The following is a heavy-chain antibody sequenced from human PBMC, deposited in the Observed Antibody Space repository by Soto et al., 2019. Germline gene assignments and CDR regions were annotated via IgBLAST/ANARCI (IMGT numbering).Heavy chain of an antibody. D-gene: IGHD3-9*01. V-gene: IGHV4-59*01. CDR2: IYYSGST. CDR3: ASGYYDILTGHNWFEP. CDR1: GGSISSYY. J-gene: IGHJ5*02. Sequence: PSETLSLTCTVSGGSISSYYWSWIRQPPGKGLEWIGYIYYSGSTNYNPSLKSRVTISVDTSKNQFSLKLSSVTAADTAVYYCASGYYDILTGHNWFEPWGQGTLVTVSS.